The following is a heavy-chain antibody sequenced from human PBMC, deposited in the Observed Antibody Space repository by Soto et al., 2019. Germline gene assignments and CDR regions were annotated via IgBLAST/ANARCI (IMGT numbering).Heavy chain of an antibody. D-gene: IGHD1-26*01. CDR1: GYTFTSYA. J-gene: IGHJ2*01. Sequence: QVQLVQSGAEVKKPGATVTVSCKASGYTFTSYAMNWVRQDPGLRLEWMGWINDGNGNPKYSQKFQGRVTITMDTSASTSYMELSRLRSEDTAVYDCAIGGSPYWYFYLWGRGTLVTVSS. CDR3: AIGGSPYWYFYL. V-gene: IGHV1-3*01. CDR2: INDGNGNP.